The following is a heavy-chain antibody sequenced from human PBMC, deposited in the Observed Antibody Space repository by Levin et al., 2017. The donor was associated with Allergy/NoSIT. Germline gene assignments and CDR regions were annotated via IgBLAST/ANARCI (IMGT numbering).Heavy chain of an antibody. J-gene: IGHJ2*01. CDR1: GGSISSGGYY. CDR3: ARDPLATTVTTLESWYFDL. CDR2: IYYSGST. V-gene: IGHV4-31*03. Sequence: PSETLSLTCTVSGGSISSGGYYWSWIRQHPGKGLEWIGYIYYSGSTYYNPSLKSRVTISVDTSKNQFSLKLSSVTAADTAVYYCARDPLATTVTTLESWYFDLWGRGTLVTVSS. D-gene: IGHD4-17*01.